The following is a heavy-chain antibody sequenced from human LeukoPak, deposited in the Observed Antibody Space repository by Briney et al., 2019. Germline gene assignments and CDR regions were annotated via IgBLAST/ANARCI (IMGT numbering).Heavy chain of an antibody. Sequence: GGSLRLSCAASGFTFTYYAMSWVRQAPGKGLEWVSVIDGSGGSTFYADSVKGRLTSSRDNSKNTMYLQMNSLRAEDTAVYYCAKDGGVGSYYYSYYYYGMDVWGQGTTVTVSS. CDR2: IDGSGGST. CDR1: GFTFTYYA. J-gene: IGHJ6*02. CDR3: AKDGGVGSYYYSYYYYGMDV. V-gene: IGHV3-23*01. D-gene: IGHD1-26*01.